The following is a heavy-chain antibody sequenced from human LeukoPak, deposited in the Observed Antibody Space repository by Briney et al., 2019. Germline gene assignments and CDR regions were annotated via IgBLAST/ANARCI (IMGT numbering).Heavy chain of an antibody. CDR3: AKDHGIAVAGWYY. Sequence: GGPLRLSSAASGFTFSSYAMSWVRQAPGKGLEWVSAISGSGGSTYYADSVKGRFTISRDNSKNTLYLQMNSLRAEDTAVYYCAKDHGIAVAGWYYWGQGTLVTVSS. J-gene: IGHJ4*02. V-gene: IGHV3-23*01. D-gene: IGHD6-19*01. CDR1: GFTFSSYA. CDR2: ISGSGGST.